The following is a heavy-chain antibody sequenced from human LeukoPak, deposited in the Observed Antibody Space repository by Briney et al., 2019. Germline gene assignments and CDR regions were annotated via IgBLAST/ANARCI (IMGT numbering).Heavy chain of an antibody. D-gene: IGHD3-22*01. V-gene: IGHV1-46*01. J-gene: IGHJ4*02. CDR2: INPSGGST. Sequence: ASVKVSCKASGYTFTSYYMHWVRQAPGQGLEWMGIINPSGGSTSYAQKFQARVTMTRDTSTSTVYMELSSLRSEDTAVYYCARVKTYYYDSSHSYFDYWGQGTLVTVSS. CDR1: GYTFTSYY. CDR3: ARVKTYYYDSSHSYFDY.